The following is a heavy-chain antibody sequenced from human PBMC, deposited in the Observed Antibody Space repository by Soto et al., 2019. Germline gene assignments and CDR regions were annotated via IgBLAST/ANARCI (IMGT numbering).Heavy chain of an antibody. D-gene: IGHD3-10*01. Sequence: GGSLRLSCAASGFTFSSYGMHWVRQAPGKGLEWVAVIWYDGSNKYYADSVKGRFTISRDNSKNTLYLQMNSLRAEDTAVYYCARDSTLGIYYGSGSYDYYYGMDVWGQGTTVTVSS. V-gene: IGHV3-33*01. CDR1: GFTFSSYG. J-gene: IGHJ6*02. CDR3: ARDSTLGIYYGSGSYDYYYGMDV. CDR2: IWYDGSNK.